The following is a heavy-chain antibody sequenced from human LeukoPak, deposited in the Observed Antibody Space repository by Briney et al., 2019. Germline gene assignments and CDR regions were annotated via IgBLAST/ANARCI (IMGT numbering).Heavy chain of an antibody. CDR3: ASVDAMVRGVIVAFDI. CDR1: GFTFSSYS. Sequence: PGGSLRLSCAASGFTFSSYSMNWVRQAPGNGLEWVSSISSSSSYIYYADSVKGRFTISRDNAKNSLYLQMNSLRAEDTAVYYCASVDAMVRGVIVAFDIWGQGTMVTVSS. CDR2: ISSSSSYI. V-gene: IGHV3-21*01. J-gene: IGHJ3*02. D-gene: IGHD3-10*01.